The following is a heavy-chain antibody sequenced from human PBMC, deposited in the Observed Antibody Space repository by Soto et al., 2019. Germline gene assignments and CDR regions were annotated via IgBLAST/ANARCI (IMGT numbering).Heavy chain of an antibody. J-gene: IGHJ6*02. V-gene: IGHV1-69*13. Sequence: EASVKVSCKASGGTFSSYAISWVRQAPGQGLEWMGGIIPIFGTANYAQKFQGRVTITADESTSTAYMELSSLRSEDTAVYYCARLGGSDYVYGSYGMDVWGQGTTVTVSS. D-gene: IGHD1-26*01. CDR2: IIPIFGTA. CDR3: ARLGGSDYVYGSYGMDV. CDR1: GGTFSSYA.